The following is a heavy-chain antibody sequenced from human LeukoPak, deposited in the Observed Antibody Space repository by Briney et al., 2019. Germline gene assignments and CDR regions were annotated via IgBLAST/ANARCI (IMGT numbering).Heavy chain of an antibody. Sequence: SQPLSLTRSVSGRYISIGGYYWSWIRQHPGRGLEGTGYIYYIESTYYNPSLKSRVTISVDTSKNQFSLKLSSVTAADTAVYYCARSRITMVRGPWFDPWGQGTLVTVSS. D-gene: IGHD3-10*01. J-gene: IGHJ5*02. CDR3: ARSRITMVRGPWFDP. CDR2: IYYIEST. CDR1: GRYISIGGYY. V-gene: IGHV4-31*03.